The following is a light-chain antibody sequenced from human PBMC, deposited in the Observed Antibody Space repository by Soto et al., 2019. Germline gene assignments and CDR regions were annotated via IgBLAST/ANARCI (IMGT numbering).Light chain of an antibody. J-gene: IGKJ2*01. CDR3: QQYKNWPPTYT. CDR1: QSVDSN. V-gene: IGKV3-15*01. CDR2: RAS. Sequence: EIVMLQSPATLSLSPGERATLSCRASQSVDSNLAWYQQKPGQPPRLLIYRASARATGVPARFSGSGSGTDFTLPISSLQSDDFAGYYCQQYKNWPPTYTFGQGTKLEI.